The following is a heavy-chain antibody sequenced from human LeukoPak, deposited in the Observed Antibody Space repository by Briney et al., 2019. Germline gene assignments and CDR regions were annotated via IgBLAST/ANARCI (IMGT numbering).Heavy chain of an antibody. CDR1: GFPFSSYW. Sequence: GGSLRLSCAASGFPFSSYWMSWVRQAPGKGLGWAANIKKDGSEKYYVDSVKVRFTISRDNAKNALYLQMNSRRAEDTAVYYCARVVSRLATFDYWGQGTLVTVSS. V-gene: IGHV3-7*01. CDR3: ARVVSRLATFDY. D-gene: IGHD5-24*01. CDR2: IKKDGSEK. J-gene: IGHJ4*02.